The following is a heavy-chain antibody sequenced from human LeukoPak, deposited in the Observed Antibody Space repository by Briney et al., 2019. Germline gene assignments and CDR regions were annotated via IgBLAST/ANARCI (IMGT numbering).Heavy chain of an antibody. Sequence: ASVKVSCKASGYTFTGYYMHWVRQAPGQGLEWMGGINPNSGGTNYAQKFQDRVTTTRDTSISTAYMELSNLRSDDTAVYYCARQDGYSNYSPFDYWAQGTLVTVSS. CDR1: GYTFTGYY. J-gene: IGHJ4*02. D-gene: IGHD4-11*01. CDR2: INPNSGGT. CDR3: ARQDGYSNYSPFDY. V-gene: IGHV1-2*02.